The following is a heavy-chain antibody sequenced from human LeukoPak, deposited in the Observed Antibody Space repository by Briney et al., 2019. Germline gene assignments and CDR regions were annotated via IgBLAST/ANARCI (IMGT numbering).Heavy chain of an antibody. V-gene: IGHV1-18*01. CDR3: ARVFSPLGYCSSTSCYTLRGWFDP. CDR1: GYTFTSYG. Sequence: ASVKVSCKASGYTFTSYGISWVRQAPGQGLEWMGWISAYNGNTNYAQKLQGRVTMTTDTSTSTAYMELRSLRSDDTAVYYCARVFSPLGYCSSTSCYTLRGWFDPWGQGTLATVSS. J-gene: IGHJ5*02. D-gene: IGHD2-2*02. CDR2: ISAYNGNT.